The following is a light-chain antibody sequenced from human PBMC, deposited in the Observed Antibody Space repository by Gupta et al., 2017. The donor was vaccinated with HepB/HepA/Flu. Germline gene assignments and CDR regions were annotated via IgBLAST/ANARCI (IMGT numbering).Light chain of an antibody. Sequence: SSELTQDPAVSVALGQTVRITCQGHSLRSYYASWYQQKPGQAPVLVIYGKNNRPSGIPDRFSGSSSGNTAYLTITGAQAEDEADYYCNSRDSSGNPVVFGGGTKLTVL. CDR1: SLRSYY. CDR2: GKN. CDR3: NSRDSSGNPVV. J-gene: IGLJ2*01. V-gene: IGLV3-19*01.